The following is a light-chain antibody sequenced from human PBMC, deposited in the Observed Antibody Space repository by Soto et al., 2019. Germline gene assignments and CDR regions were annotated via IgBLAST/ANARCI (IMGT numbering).Light chain of an antibody. CDR1: QAINIW. CDR2: GAS. Sequence: DVQMTQSPSTLSASVGDSVTLTCRARQAINIWLAWYQQKPGKAPKLLIYGASTLESGVPSRFSGSGSGTEFTLTIYSLQPDDFATYYCEQYQTYPWTFGQGTKVEIK. J-gene: IGKJ1*01. CDR3: EQYQTYPWT. V-gene: IGKV1-5*01.